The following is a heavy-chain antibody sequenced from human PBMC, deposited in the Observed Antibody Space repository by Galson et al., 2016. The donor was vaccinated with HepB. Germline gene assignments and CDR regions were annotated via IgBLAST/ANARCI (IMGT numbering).Heavy chain of an antibody. D-gene: IGHD7-27*01. CDR3: TTNWGPPLGY. V-gene: IGHV3-15*01. Sequence: SLRLSCAASGFAFTNAWMSWVRQKPGNRPEWVGRIKARIDGGTVDYAAPVKGRFTISRDDSNNFLYLEMNSLQTEDTAMYYCTTNWGPPLGYWGPGTLVTVS. CDR1: GFAFTNAW. CDR2: IKARIDGGTV. J-gene: IGHJ4*02.